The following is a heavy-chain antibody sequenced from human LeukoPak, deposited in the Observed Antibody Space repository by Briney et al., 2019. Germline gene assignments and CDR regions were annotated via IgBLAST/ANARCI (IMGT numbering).Heavy chain of an antibody. V-gene: IGHV3-30*01. CDR3: ARDGLFDPYYDFWSGYYFDY. D-gene: IGHD3-3*01. Sequence: GGSQRLSCAASGFTFTEYAMHWVRQAPGKGLEWVALISYDGSRTDYADSVKGRFTISRDNSKNTLYLQMNSLRAEDTAVYYCARDGLFDPYYDFWSGYYFDYWGQGTLVTVSS. CDR2: ISYDGSRT. CDR1: GFTFTEYA. J-gene: IGHJ4*02.